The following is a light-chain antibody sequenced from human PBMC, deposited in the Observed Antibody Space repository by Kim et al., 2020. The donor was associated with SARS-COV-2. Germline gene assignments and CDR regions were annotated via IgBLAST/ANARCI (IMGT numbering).Light chain of an antibody. V-gene: IGLV2-8*01. CDR1: SSDVGSYNY. CDR2: DVN. CDR3: SSYAGSNTWV. Sequence: QSALTQPRSASGSPGQSVTISCTGTSSDVGSYNYVSWYQQHPGKAPKLMIYDVNKRTSGVPDRFSGSRSGNTASLTVSGLQADDEADYYCSSYAGSNTWVFGGGTQLTVL. J-gene: IGLJ3*02.